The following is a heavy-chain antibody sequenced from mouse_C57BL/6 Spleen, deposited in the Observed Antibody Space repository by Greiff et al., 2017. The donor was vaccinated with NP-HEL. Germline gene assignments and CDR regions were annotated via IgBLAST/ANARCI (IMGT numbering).Heavy chain of an antibody. CDR2: INPSNGGT. V-gene: IGHV1-53*01. Sequence: QVQLKQPGTELVKPGASVKLSCKASGYTFTSYWMHWVKQRPGQGLEWIGNINPSNGGTNYNEKFKSKATLTVDKSSSTAYMQLSSLTSEDSAVYYCARWDYYGSGDFDYWGQGTTLTVSS. D-gene: IGHD1-1*01. J-gene: IGHJ2*01. CDR1: GYTFTSYW. CDR3: ARWDYYGSGDFDY.